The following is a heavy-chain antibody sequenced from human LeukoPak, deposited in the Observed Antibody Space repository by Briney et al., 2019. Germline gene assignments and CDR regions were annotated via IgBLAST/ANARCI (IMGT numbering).Heavy chain of an antibody. D-gene: IGHD3-10*01. Sequence: GGSLRRSCAASGFTFRSHGIHWVRQAPGKGLEWVAFIRYDGSNKYYADSVKGRFTISRDNSKNTLYLQINSLGVEDTAVYYCAKDYGSGREADGFDIWGQGTMVTVSS. CDR1: GFTFRSHG. V-gene: IGHV3-30*02. CDR3: AKDYGSGREADGFDI. J-gene: IGHJ3*02. CDR2: IRYDGSNK.